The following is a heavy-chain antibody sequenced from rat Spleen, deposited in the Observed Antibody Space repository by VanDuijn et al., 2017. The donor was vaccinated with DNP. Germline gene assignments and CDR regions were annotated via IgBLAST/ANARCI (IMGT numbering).Heavy chain of an antibody. Sequence: EVKLVESGGGLVQPGSSLKLSCAASGFNFNDYWMGWVRQAPGKGLEWIGQINKDSSTINYNPSLKEKITISRDNAQNTLYLQMSKLGSEDTAIYSCAKGPNSGGWSDDFDYWGQGVMVTVSS. V-gene: IGHV4-2*01. J-gene: IGHJ2*01. D-gene: IGHD1-11*01. CDR2: INKDSSTI. CDR3: AKGPNSGGWSDDFDY. CDR1: GFNFNDYW.